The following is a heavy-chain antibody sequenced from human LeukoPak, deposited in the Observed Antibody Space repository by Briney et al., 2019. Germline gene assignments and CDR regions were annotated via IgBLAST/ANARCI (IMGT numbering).Heavy chain of an antibody. J-gene: IGHJ6*03. CDR1: GGSFSGYY. V-gene: IGHV4-34*01. CDR2: INHSGST. D-gene: IGHD4-17*01. Sequence: SETLSLTCAVYGGSFSGYYWSWIRQPPGKGLEWIGEINHSGSTNYNPSLKSRVTISVDTSKNQFSLKLGSVTAADTAVYYCARHLDYGDYYYMDVWGKGTTVTISS. CDR3: ARHLDYGDYYYMDV.